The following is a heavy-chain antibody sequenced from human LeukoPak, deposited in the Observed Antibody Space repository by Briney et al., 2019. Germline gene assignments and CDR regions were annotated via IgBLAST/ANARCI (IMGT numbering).Heavy chain of an antibody. CDR2: ISSSGSTI. D-gene: IGHD4-17*01. CDR3: ARAGPDDYGDYGRFSDAFDI. V-gene: IGHV3-11*01. Sequence: GGSLRLSCAASGFTFSDYYMSWIRQAPGKGLEWVSYISSSGSTIYYADSVKGRFTISRDNAKNSPYLQMNSLRAEDTAVYYCARAGPDDYGDYGRFSDAFDIWGQGTMVTVSS. CDR1: GFTFSDYY. J-gene: IGHJ3*02.